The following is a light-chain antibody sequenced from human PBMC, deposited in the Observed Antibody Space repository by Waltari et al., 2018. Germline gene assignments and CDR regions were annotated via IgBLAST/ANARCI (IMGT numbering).Light chain of an antibody. J-gene: IGKJ1*01. CDR3: QQGNSFPPT. Sequence: DIQMTQSPSSVSASVGDRVTITCRASQVIGTWLAWYQQKPGKAPKVLIYGASTLLTGVPSRFSGSGSGTEFTLTITGLQPEDFATYFCQQGNSFPPTFGQGTRVEV. V-gene: IGKV1-12*01. CDR1: QVIGTW. CDR2: GAS.